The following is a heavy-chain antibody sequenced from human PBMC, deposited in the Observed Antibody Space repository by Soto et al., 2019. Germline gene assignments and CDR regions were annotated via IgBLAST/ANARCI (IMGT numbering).Heavy chain of an antibody. CDR1: GGSVSSGGXX. CDR2: IYYSGDT. D-gene: IGHD3-10*01. J-gene: IGHJ2*01. Sequence: QVQLQESGPGLVKPSQTLSLTCTVSGGSVSSGGXXWSWIRQHPGKGLEWIGNIYYSGDTYYNPSLRSXXXISXXXXXNXXXXXXXXXXXXXXAVYYCARRHPRFYFGLWGRGTLLTVSS. V-gene: IGHV4-31*01. CDR3: ARRHPRFYFGL.